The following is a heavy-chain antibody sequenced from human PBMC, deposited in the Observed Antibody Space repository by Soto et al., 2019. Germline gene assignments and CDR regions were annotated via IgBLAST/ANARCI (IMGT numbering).Heavy chain of an antibody. D-gene: IGHD1-26*01. CDR2: TSYDESNR. CDR1: GFTLSSYG. Sequence: QVQLVESGGGVVQPGRSLRLSCAASGFTLSSYGMHWVRQAPGKGLEWVAGTSYDESNRYYADSVKGRFTVSRDDSKNTLYLQMNSLRAEDTAVYYCARDGGDSYNRRFDPWGQGTLVTVSS. J-gene: IGHJ5*02. CDR3: ARDGGDSYNRRFDP. V-gene: IGHV3-30*03.